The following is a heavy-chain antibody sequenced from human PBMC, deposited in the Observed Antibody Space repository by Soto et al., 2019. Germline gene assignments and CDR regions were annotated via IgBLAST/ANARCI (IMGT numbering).Heavy chain of an antibody. V-gene: IGHV4-59*08. Sequence: PSETLSLTCFVSGGSITSYHWSWIRQFPGKGLEWIAYTSYTGNTNYNPSLQSRVTISMDTSKNQLSPKLSSATAADTAVYYCARSMYSTSAQLYYGMDVWGQGTTVTVSS. D-gene: IGHD6-6*01. CDR2: TSYTGNT. CDR3: ARSMYSTSAQLYYGMDV. J-gene: IGHJ6*02. CDR1: GGSITSYH.